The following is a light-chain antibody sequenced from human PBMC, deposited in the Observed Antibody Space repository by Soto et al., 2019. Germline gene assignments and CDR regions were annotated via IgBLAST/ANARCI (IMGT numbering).Light chain of an antibody. V-gene: IGKV1-39*01. CDR1: QSISSY. CDR3: QQSYSTPPWT. J-gene: IGKJ1*01. CDR2: AAS. Sequence: LQMTQSPSSLSAYVGETATITFRSRQSISSYLNWYQQKPGKAPKLLIYAASSLQSGVPSRFSGSGSGTDFTLTISSLQPQDFATYYCQQSYSTPPWTFGKGTKVDIK.